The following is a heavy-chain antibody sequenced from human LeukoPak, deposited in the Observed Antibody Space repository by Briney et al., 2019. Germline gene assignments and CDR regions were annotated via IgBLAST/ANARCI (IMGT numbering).Heavy chain of an antibody. CDR1: GGSFSGYY. Sequence: PSETLSLTCTVYGGSFSGYYWSWIRQPPGKGLEWIGEINHSGSTNYNPSLKSRVTISVDTSKNQFSLKLSSVTAADTAVYYCARVRRLDSSGYYGSDYWGQGTLVTVSS. CDR2: INHSGST. V-gene: IGHV4-34*01. J-gene: IGHJ4*02. D-gene: IGHD3-22*01. CDR3: ARVRRLDSSGYYGSDY.